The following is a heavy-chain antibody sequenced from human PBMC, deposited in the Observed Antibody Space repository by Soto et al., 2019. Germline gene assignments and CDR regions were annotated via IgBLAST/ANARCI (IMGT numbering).Heavy chain of an antibody. J-gene: IGHJ5*02. D-gene: IGHD6-19*01. CDR1: GYTFTGYY. CDR2: INPNSGGT. Sequence: QVQLVQSGAEVKKPGASVKVSCKASGYTFTGYYMHWVRQAPGQGLEWMGGINPNSGGTNYAQKFQGWVTTTRDTSISTADMELSRLRSDDTAVYYCARDARPPYISGWYVWQYNWFDPWGQGTLVTVSS. V-gene: IGHV1-2*04. CDR3: ARDARPPYISGWYVWQYNWFDP.